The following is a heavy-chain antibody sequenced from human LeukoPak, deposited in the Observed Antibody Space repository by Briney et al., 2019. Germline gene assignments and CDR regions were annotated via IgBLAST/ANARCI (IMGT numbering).Heavy chain of an antibody. CDR2: IYYSGST. V-gene: IGHV4-59*08. CDR3: ARNSMIRGVDY. Sequence: PGESLRLSCAASGFIFSNSVMSWVRQAPGKGLEWIGYIYYSGSTNYNPSLKSRVTISVDTSKNQFSLKLNSVTAADTAVYYCARNSMIRGVDYWGQGTLVTVSS. CDR1: GFIFSNSV. D-gene: IGHD3-10*01. J-gene: IGHJ4*02.